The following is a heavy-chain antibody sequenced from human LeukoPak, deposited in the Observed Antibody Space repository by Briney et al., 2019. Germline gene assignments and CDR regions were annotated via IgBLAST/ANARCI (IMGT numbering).Heavy chain of an antibody. CDR2: INPDDSDT. J-gene: IGHJ4*02. Sequence: GESLKISCMTSGYDFSTFWIGWVRQMPGKGLEWMGIINPDDSDTRYSPSFQGQVTISVDKSTSTVYLHWSRVKASDTAMYYCARRSSSSWYLDYWGQGTLVTVSS. CDR1: GYDFSTFW. CDR3: ARRSSSSWYLDY. V-gene: IGHV5-51*01. D-gene: IGHD6-13*01.